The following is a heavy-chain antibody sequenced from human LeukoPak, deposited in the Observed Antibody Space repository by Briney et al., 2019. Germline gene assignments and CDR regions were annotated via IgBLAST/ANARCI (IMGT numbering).Heavy chain of an antibody. Sequence: GGSLRLSCAASGFTFSSYWMGWVRQAPGKGLEWVANINQDGSEKYYVDSVKGRFTISRDNAKNSLYLQMNSLRAEDTAVYYCARERDGYNYGYYFDYWGQGTLVTVSS. CDR1: GFTFSSYW. CDR2: INQDGSEK. D-gene: IGHD5-24*01. CDR3: ARERDGYNYGYYFDY. V-gene: IGHV3-7*01. J-gene: IGHJ4*02.